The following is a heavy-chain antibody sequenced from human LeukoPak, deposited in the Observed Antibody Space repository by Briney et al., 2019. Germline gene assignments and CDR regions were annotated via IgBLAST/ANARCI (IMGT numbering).Heavy chain of an antibody. J-gene: IGHJ4*02. CDR2: IGPHSTFT. Sequence: ASMKVSCKSSGFTFTDHYIHWVRQGPGQGLEWMGYIGPHSTFTSSPQEFQGRVTMARDASMSTAYMELTRLTTDDTAVYYCVREGEGPLSKDFDYWGQGTLVTVSS. V-gene: IGHV1-2*02. CDR3: VREGEGPLSKDFDY. D-gene: IGHD2/OR15-2a*01. CDR1: GFTFTDHY.